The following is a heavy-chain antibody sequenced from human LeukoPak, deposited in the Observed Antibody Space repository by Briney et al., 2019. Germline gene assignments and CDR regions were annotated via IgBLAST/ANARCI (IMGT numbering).Heavy chain of an antibody. CDR3: AKSNSRQWLINFDY. D-gene: IGHD6-19*01. CDR1: GLTFSSYG. Sequence: GGSLRLSWAAAGLTFSSYGRSGGRQAAGEGLEWGSTISGNGTSTYCPDSVKDRFTISRENLKNTLYLKMNRLRAADMAVSYCAKSNSRQWLINFDYWGQGTLVTVSS. J-gene: IGHJ4*02. V-gene: IGHV3-23*01. CDR2: ISGNGTST.